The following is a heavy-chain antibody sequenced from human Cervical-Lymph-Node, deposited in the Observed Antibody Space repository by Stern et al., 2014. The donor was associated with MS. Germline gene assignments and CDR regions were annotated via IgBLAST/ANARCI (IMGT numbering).Heavy chain of an antibody. J-gene: IGHJ4*02. V-gene: IGHV3-33*01. CDR2: IWYDETDN. CDR1: GFSFSRYG. D-gene: IGHD3-22*01. Sequence: MQLVEYGGGVVQPGWSLRLSCVASGFSFSRYGMHLVRQAPDRGLEWVAVIWYDETDNYDADSVKGRFTISRDDSKNTMYLQMNNVRVEDTAVYFCARSRLTDYDSSGFDYWGQGTLVTVSS. CDR3: ARSRLTDYDSSGFDY.